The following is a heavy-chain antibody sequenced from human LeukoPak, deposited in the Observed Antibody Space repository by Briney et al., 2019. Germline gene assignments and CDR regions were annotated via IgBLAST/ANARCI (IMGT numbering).Heavy chain of an antibody. CDR1: GFTFSSYA. CDR3: AKNREYYDSSGYPDAFDI. V-gene: IGHV3-23*01. Sequence: GGSLRLSCAASGFTFSSYAMSWVRQAPGKGLEWVSAISGSGGSTYYADSVKGRFTISRDSSKNTLYLQMNSLRAEDTAVYYCAKNREYYDSSGYPDAFDIWGQGTMVTVSS. CDR2: ISGSGGST. J-gene: IGHJ3*02. D-gene: IGHD3-22*01.